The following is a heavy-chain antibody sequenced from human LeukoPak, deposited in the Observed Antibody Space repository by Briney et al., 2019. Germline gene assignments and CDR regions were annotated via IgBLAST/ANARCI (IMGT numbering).Heavy chain of an antibody. J-gene: IGHJ5*02. V-gene: IGHV4-31*03. CDR3: ARVRGGTSSWYRGWFDP. Sequence: NPSQTLSLTCTVSGGSISSGGYYWSWIRQHPGKGLEWIGYIYYSGSTYYNPSLKSRVTISVDTSKNQFSLKLSSVTAADTAVYYCARVRGGTSSWYRGWFDPWGQGTLVTVSS. D-gene: IGHD6-13*01. CDR1: GGSISSGGYY. CDR2: IYYSGST.